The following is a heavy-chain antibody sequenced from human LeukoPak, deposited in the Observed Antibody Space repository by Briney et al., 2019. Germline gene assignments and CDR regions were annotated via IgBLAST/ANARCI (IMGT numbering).Heavy chain of an antibody. D-gene: IGHD3-10*01. CDR3: TAPLVVRALDY. J-gene: IGHJ4*02. CDR2: IKSKTDGGTT. V-gene: IGHV3-15*01. CDR1: GFTFSNAW. Sequence: GGSLRLSCTASGFTFSNAWMGWVRQAPGKGLEWVGRIKSKTDGGTTDYAAPVKGRFTISRDDSKNTLYLQMNSLKTEDTAVYYCTAPLVVRALDYWGQGTLVTVSS.